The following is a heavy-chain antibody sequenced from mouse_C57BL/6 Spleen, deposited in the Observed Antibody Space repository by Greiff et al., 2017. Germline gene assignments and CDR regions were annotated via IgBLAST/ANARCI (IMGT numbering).Heavy chain of an antibody. J-gene: IGHJ2*01. V-gene: IGHV1-26*01. D-gene: IGHD2-3*01. CDR2: INPNNGGT. Sequence: EVQLQQSGPELVKPGASVKISCKASGYTFTDYYMNWVKQSHGKSLEWIGDINPNNGGTSYNQKFKGKATLTVDKSSSTAYMELRSLTSEDSAVYYCASDGYYLDYWGQGTTLTVSS. CDR3: ASDGYYLDY. CDR1: GYTFTDYY.